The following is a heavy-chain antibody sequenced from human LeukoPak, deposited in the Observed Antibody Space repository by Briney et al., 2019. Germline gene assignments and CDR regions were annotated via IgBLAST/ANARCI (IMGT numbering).Heavy chain of an antibody. J-gene: IGHJ3*02. CDR2: ISGSGGST. D-gene: IGHD6-19*01. CDR1: GFTLSSYA. V-gene: IGHV3-23*01. CDR3: AKEYSSGWWEGAFDI. Sequence: PGGSLRLSCAASGFTLSSYAMSWVRQAPGKGLEWVSAISGSGGSTYYADSVKGRFTISRDNSKNALYPQMNSLRAEDTAVYYCAKEYSSGWWEGAFDIWGQGTMVTVSS.